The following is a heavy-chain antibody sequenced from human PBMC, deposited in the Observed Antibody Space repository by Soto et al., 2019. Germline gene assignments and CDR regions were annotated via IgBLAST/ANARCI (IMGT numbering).Heavy chain of an antibody. D-gene: IGHD3-22*01. V-gene: IGHV5-10-1*01. CDR2: XDPSDSYT. Sequence: SCKGXXXSFTSXXXXXXRQMPGKGLEXXXXXDPSDSYTNYSPSFQGHVTISADKSISXXXXQWSSLKASDTAMYYCAGTYYYDSSGYSFYGMDVWGQGTTVTVSS. CDR1: XXSFTSXX. J-gene: IGHJ6*02. CDR3: AGTYYYDSSGYSFYGMDV.